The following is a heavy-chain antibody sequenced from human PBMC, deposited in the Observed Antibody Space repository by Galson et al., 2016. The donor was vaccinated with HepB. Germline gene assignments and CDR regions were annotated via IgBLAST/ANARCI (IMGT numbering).Heavy chain of an antibody. J-gene: IGHJ4*02. CDR3: ARDRGSYCGGDCSDYYFDY. CDR1: GFTFSDYY. Sequence: SLRLSCAASGFTFSDYYMSWIRQAPGKGVEWVSYISVTSTYTNYADSVKGRFTVSRDNAKNSLYLQMNTLRAEDTAIYYCARDRGSYCGGDCSDYYFDYWGQGTLVTVSS. V-gene: IGHV3-11*06. CDR2: ISVTSTYT. D-gene: IGHD2-21*02.